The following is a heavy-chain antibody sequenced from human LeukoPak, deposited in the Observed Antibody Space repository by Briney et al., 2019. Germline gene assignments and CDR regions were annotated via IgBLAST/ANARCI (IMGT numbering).Heavy chain of an antibody. CDR1: GYTFTSYY. V-gene: IGHV1-2*02. Sequence: ASVKVSCKASGYTFTSYYMHWVRQAPGQGLEWMGWINPNSGGTNYAQKFQGRVTMTRDTSISTAYMELSRLRSDDTAVYYCAGGTGYYYYYMDVWGKGTTVTVSS. CDR2: INPNSGGT. D-gene: IGHD1-26*01. CDR3: AGGTGYYYYYMDV. J-gene: IGHJ6*03.